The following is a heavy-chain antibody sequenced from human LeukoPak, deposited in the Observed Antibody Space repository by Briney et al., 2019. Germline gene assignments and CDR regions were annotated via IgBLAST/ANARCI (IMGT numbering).Heavy chain of an antibody. V-gene: IGHV4-4*07. CDR1: SGSISNFH. J-gene: IGHJ4*02. CDR2: IFTSGST. CDR3: ARAILSGYPDS. D-gene: IGHD3-3*01. Sequence: ASETLSLTCSVSSGSISNFHWSWIRQPAGKGLEWIGRIFTSGSTNYNPSLKSRVTMSVDTSKNQFSLKMSSVTAADTAVYYCARAILSGYPDSWGQGTLVIVFS.